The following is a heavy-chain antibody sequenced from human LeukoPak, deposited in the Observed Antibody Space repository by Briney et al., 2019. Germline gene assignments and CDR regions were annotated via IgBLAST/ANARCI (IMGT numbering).Heavy chain of an antibody. CDR1: GFSLSTSGMS. CDR3: ARCYGSGSYYDAFDI. CDR2: IDWDDDK. D-gene: IGHD3-10*01. J-gene: IGHJ3*02. Sequence: SGPALVKPTQTLTLTCTFSGFSLSTSGMSVSWIRQPPGKALEWLALIDWDDDKYYSTSLKTRLTISKDTSKNQVVLTMTNMDPVDTATYYCARCYGSGSYYDAFDIWGQGTMVTVSS. V-gene: IGHV2-70*01.